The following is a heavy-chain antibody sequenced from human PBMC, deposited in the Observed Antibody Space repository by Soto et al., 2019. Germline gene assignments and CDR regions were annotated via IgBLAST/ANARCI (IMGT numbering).Heavy chain of an antibody. Sequence: VKVSCKAFGYTFTTYYMHWVRQAPGQGLEWMGVINPSGGTTSYAQKFQGRVTMTRDTSASTVYMELSSLTSEDTAVYYCARGILIFGVVIARILNFWGQGTLVTVSS. CDR2: INPSGGTT. J-gene: IGHJ4*02. CDR1: GYTFTTYY. D-gene: IGHD3-3*01. CDR3: ARGILIFGVVIARILNF. V-gene: IGHV1-46*03.